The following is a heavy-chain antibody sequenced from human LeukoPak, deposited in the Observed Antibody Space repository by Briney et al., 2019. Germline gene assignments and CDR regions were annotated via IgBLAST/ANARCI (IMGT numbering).Heavy chain of an antibody. V-gene: IGHV4-39*07. Sequence: SETLSLTCTVSGGSINSSSYYWGWIRQSPEKGLEWIGSIYYSGSTYYNPSLKSRVTISVDTSKNQFSLKLSSVTAADTAVYYCARTDYVPSREYYFDYWGQGTLVTVSS. J-gene: IGHJ4*02. CDR1: GGSINSSSYY. CDR2: IYYSGST. D-gene: IGHD4-17*01. CDR3: ARTDYVPSREYYFDY.